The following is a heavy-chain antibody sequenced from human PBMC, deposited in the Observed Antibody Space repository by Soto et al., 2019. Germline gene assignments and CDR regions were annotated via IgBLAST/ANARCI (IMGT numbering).Heavy chain of an antibody. D-gene: IGHD3-22*01. CDR1: GFTFSSYA. J-gene: IGHJ4*02. Sequence: GGSLRLSCAASGFTFSSYAMHWVRQAPGKGLEWVAVIPYDGSNKYYADSVKGRFTISRDNSKNTLYLQMNSLRAEDTAVYYCARGGYYDSSGYFDYWGQGTLVTVSS. V-gene: IGHV3-30-3*01. CDR2: IPYDGSNK. CDR3: ARGGYYDSSGYFDY.